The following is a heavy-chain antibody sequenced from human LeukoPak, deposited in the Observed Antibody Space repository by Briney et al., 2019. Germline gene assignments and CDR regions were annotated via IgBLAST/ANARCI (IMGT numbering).Heavy chain of an antibody. CDR3: ARVRHSGYFDY. CDR2: IYYSGST. CDR1: GGSISSGGYY. V-gene: IGHV4-31*03. J-gene: IGHJ4*02. Sequence: SQTLSLTCTVSGGSISSGGYYWSWIRQHPGKGLEWIGYIYYSGSTYYNPSLKSRVTISVDTTKNQFSLKLSSVTAADTAVYYCARVRHSGYFDYWGQGTLVTVSS. D-gene: IGHD1-26*01.